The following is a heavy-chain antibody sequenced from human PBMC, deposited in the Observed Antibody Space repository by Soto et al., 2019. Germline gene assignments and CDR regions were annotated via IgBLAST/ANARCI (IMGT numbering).Heavy chain of an antibody. D-gene: IGHD2-8*01. V-gene: IGHV4-59*08. Sequence: PSETLSLTCTVSGGSICSYYWSWIRQPPGKGLEWIGYIYYSGSTNYNPSLKSRATISVDTSKNQFSLKLSSVTAADTAVYYCARTPTYPWKNGIDPWGQGTLVTVSS. J-gene: IGHJ5*02. CDR1: GGSICSYY. CDR2: IYYSGST. CDR3: ARTPTYPWKNGIDP.